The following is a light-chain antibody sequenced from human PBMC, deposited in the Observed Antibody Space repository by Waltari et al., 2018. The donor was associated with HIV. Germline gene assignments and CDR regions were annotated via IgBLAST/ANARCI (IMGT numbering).Light chain of an antibody. CDR2: GNS. CDR3: QSHDSSLSGYV. Sequence: QSVLTPPPSVSGAPGQRVTIPCTGSSSNIGAGYHVHWYQQLPGTAPKLLIYGNSNRPSGVPDRFSGSKSGTSASLAITGLQAEDEADYHCQSHDSSLSGYVFGTGTKVTVL. CDR1: SSNIGAGYH. V-gene: IGLV1-40*01. J-gene: IGLJ1*01.